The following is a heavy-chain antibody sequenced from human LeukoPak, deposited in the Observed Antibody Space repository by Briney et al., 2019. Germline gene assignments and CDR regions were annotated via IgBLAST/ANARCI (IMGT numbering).Heavy chain of an antibody. V-gene: IGHV3-74*01. CDR1: GFTFSSYW. CDR2: INGDGRNI. J-gene: IGHJ4*02. D-gene: IGHD5-18*01. Sequence: GGSLRLSCVASGFTFSSYWMHWVRQDPRKGLVWVSRINGDGRNINYADSVRGRFTISRDNAKNTLYLRMNSLRAEDTAVYYCARDRGGYTYSHDYWGQGTLVTVSS. CDR3: ARDRGGYTYSHDY.